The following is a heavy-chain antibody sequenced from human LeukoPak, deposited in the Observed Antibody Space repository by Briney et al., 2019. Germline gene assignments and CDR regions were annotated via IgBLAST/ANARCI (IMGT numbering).Heavy chain of an antibody. V-gene: IGHV1-24*01. D-gene: IGHD6-19*01. CDR1: GYTLTELS. J-gene: IGHJ5*02. CDR2: FDPEDGET. CDR3: ATVYREQWLVHWFDP. Sequence: ASLKVSCKVSGYTLTELSMHCVRQAPGKGVEWRGGFDPEDGETIYAQQFQGRVTMTKDTSTDTAYMELSSLRSEDTAVYYCATVYREQWLVHWFDPWGQGTLVTVSS.